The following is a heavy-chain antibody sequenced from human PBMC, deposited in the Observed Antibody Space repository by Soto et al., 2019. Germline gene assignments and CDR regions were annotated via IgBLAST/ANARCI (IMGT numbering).Heavy chain of an antibody. Sequence: LGESLKISCKTSGYSFLNYWIGWVRQMPGKGLEWMGIIYPGDSDARYSPSFRGQVTISADKSISTVYLQWSSLKASDTAMYYCARHIVDTSMTASFNYWGQGTQVTVSS. J-gene: IGHJ4*02. V-gene: IGHV5-51*01. CDR3: ARHIVDTSMTASFNY. CDR2: IYPGDSDA. D-gene: IGHD5-18*01. CDR1: GYSFLNYW.